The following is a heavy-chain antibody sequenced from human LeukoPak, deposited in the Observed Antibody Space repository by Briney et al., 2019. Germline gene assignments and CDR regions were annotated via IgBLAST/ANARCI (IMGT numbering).Heavy chain of an antibody. Sequence: PSETLSLTCTVSGGSMSNYHWSWIRQPPGKGLEWIGFIFSGGSTNYKSSLRSRVTISVDTSKNQFSLNLSSVTAADTAVYYCARTNGDYEGRFGIWGQGTMVTVSS. CDR2: IFSGGST. J-gene: IGHJ3*02. CDR1: GGSMSNYH. V-gene: IGHV4-59*01. CDR3: ARTNGDYEGRFGI. D-gene: IGHD4-17*01.